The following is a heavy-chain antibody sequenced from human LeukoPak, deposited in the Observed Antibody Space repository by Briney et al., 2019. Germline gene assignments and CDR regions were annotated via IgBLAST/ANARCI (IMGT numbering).Heavy chain of an antibody. V-gene: IGHV4-4*02. CDR1: GGSITSTNY. D-gene: IGHD3-9*01. CDR2: VNLQGST. CDR3: ARLDSLHLITY. J-gene: IGHJ4*02. Sequence: KASGTLSLTCGVSGGSITSTNYWTWVRQPPGKGLEWIGEVNLQGSTNYNPSLMGRVATSVDMSENHISLQLTSVTAADTAVYYCARLDSLHLITYWGQGTLVTVSS.